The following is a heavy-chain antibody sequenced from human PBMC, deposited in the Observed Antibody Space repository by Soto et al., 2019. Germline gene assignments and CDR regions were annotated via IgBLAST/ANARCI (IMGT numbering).Heavy chain of an antibody. CDR1: GGAMNNFY. CDR3: ASYSNRHQWLDS. CDR2: VSYAGVT. Sequence: PSETLSLTCSVSGGAMNNFYWTWIRQPPGKGLEWIAHVSYAGVTKYNPSLQSRATISVDTSKSHFSLNLNSVSAADTAIYYCASYSNRHQWLDSWGQGTLVTVSS. V-gene: IGHV4-59*08. J-gene: IGHJ4*02. D-gene: IGHD6-13*01.